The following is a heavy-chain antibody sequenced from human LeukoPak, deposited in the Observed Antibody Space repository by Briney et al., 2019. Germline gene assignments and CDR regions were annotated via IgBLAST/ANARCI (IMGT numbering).Heavy chain of an antibody. CDR3: ARDPTTYYYDSSGYYPLDY. Sequence: ASVKVSCNASGYTFTGYYMHWVRQAPGQGLEWMGWINPNSGGTNYAQKFQGRVTMTRDTSISTAYMELSRLRSDDTAVYYCARDPTTYYYDSSGYYPLDYWGQGTLVTVSS. J-gene: IGHJ4*02. CDR2: INPNSGGT. V-gene: IGHV1-2*02. D-gene: IGHD3-22*01. CDR1: GYTFTGYY.